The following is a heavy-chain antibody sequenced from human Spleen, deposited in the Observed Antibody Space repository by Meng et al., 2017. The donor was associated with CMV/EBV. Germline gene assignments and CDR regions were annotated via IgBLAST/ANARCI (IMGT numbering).Heavy chain of an antibody. V-gene: IGHV3-53*05. J-gene: IGHJ4*02. D-gene: IGHD3-10*01. CDR2: IYTGGST. CDR3: ARDNSGNPRRIDY. Sequence: GGSLRLSCAASGFTVRSNYISWVRQAPGKGLQWVSVIYTGGSTYYADSVKGRFTISRDNSKNTLYLQMNSLRAEDTAIYYCARDNSGNPRRIDYWGQGTLVTVSS. CDR1: GFTVRSNY.